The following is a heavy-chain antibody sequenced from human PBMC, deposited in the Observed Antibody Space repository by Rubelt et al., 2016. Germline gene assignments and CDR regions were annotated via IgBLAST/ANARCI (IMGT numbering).Heavy chain of an antibody. CDR3: AKGVDYYDSSGYYSYYYYGMDV. CDR2: ISDSGGST. D-gene: IGHD3-22*01. V-gene: IGHV3-23*01. Sequence: ISDSGGSTYYADSVRGRFTISRDTSKSTLYLQLHSLTAEDTAVYYCAKGVDYYDSSGYYSYYYYGMDVWGQGTTVTVSS. J-gene: IGHJ6*02.